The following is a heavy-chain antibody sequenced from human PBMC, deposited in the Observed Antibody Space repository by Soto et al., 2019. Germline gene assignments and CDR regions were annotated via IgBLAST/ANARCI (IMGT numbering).Heavy chain of an antibody. CDR2: ITGAGDST. CDR3: AKGHSDSFGNYDYFGMDV. D-gene: IGHD4-4*01. Sequence: GSLRLSCAASGFTFDNYGISWVRQAPGKGLEWIGAITGAGDSTYNADSVKGRFTISRDNSKKTVYLQVDSLRAEDTAVYYCAKGHSDSFGNYDYFGMDVWGQGTTVTVYS. J-gene: IGHJ6*02. V-gene: IGHV3-23*01. CDR1: GFTFDNYG.